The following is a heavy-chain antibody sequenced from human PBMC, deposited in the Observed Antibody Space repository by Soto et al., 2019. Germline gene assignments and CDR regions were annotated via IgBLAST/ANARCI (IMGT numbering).Heavy chain of an antibody. J-gene: IGHJ4*02. CDR1: GFTFSNYW. D-gene: IGHD3-22*01. CDR2: IKQDGSVK. V-gene: IGHV3-7*01. Sequence: GGSLRLSCAPSGFTFSNYWMSWVRQAPGQGLEWVASIKQDGSVKHYADSVKGRFTISRDNSKNTLYLQMNSLRAEDTAVYYCARGHYDSSGYSFDCWGQGTLVTVSS. CDR3: ARGHYDSSGYSFDC.